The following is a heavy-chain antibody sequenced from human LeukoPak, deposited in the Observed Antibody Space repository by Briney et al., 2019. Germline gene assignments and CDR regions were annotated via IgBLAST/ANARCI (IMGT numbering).Heavy chain of an antibody. CDR3: ARVGGGYYRKDYFDY. CDR1: GFTFSSYA. V-gene: IGHV3-30*04. CDR2: ISYDGSNK. J-gene: IGHJ4*02. D-gene: IGHD5-12*01. Sequence: PGGSLRLSCAASGFTFSSYAMHWVRQAPGKGLEWVAVISYDGSNKYYADSVKGRFTISRDNSKNTLYLQMNSLRAEDTAVYYCARVGGGYYRKDYFDYWGQGTLVTVSS.